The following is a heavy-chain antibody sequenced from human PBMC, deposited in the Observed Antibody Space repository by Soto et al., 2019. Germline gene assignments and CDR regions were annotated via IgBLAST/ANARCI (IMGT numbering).Heavy chain of an antibody. V-gene: IGHV4-30-4*01. J-gene: IGHJ2*01. CDR2: IDYSGKT. CDR1: GASISHGDYY. D-gene: IGHD3-16*01. CDR3: ARDGWGEYYDTWVYFQHWYIGL. Sequence: QVQLQESGPGLVKPAQTLSLTCTVSGASISHGDYYWSWLRQPPGKGLEWIGHIDYSGKTSYNSSLHSRFSISKDTSQNHGSLRLSSLTDADTAVYFCARDGWGEYYDTWVYFQHWYIGLWGRGTLV.